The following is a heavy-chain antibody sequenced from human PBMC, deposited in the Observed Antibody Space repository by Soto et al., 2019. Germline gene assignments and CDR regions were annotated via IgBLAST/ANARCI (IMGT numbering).Heavy chain of an antibody. V-gene: IGHV3-72*01. Sequence: EVQLVESGGGLVQPGGSLRLSCAASGLIFSDYHMDWVRQAPGKGLEWVGRIRRKANSYTTEYAASVKGRFTISRDDSKKALFLQRNFPRREDTAVYYVAMIVGMCGGSCGVEVWGQWTRVSVSS. J-gene: IGHJ6*02. CDR3: AMIVGMCGGSCGVEV. D-gene: IGHD3-10*02. CDR1: GLIFSDYH. CDR2: IRRKANSYTT.